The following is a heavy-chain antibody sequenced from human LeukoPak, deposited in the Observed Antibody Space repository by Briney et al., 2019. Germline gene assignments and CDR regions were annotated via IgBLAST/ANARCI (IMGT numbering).Heavy chain of an antibody. V-gene: IGHV3-30*18. Sequence: GGSLRLSCAATGFSFISYGMHWVRQAPGKGLEWVGVISDDGRNKKYADSVKGRFTISRDNSKDTLYLQMNSLRDEDTAVYYCAKRPSDYGDYVTYFDYWGQGTLVTVSS. CDR2: ISDDGRNK. D-gene: IGHD4-17*01. CDR3: AKRPSDYGDYVTYFDY. J-gene: IGHJ4*02. CDR1: GFSFISYG.